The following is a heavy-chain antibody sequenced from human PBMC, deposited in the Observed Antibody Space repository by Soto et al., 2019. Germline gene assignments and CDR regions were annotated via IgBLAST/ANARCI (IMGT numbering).Heavy chain of an antibody. V-gene: IGHV4-31*03. CDR3: ARAGCSSTSCYPSYWFDP. Sequence: QVQLQESGPGLVKPSQTLSLTCTVSGGSISSGGYYWSWIRQHPGKGLEWIGYIYYSGSTYYNPSLQSRVTISVDTSKNQFSLKLSSVTAADTAVYYCARAGCSSTSCYPSYWFDPWGQGTLVTVSS. CDR2: IYYSGST. CDR1: GGSISSGGYY. D-gene: IGHD2-2*01. J-gene: IGHJ5*02.